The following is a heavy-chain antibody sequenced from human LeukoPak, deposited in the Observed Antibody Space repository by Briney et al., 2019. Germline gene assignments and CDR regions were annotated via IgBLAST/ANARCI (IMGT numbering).Heavy chain of an antibody. J-gene: IGHJ4*02. V-gene: IGHV3-74*01. D-gene: IGHD4-17*01. CDR1: GFTFETYW. CDR3: ARDEPTVTTGPPVGS. Sequence: GGSLRLSCTASGFTFETYWMHWVRQAPGKGLVWVSCINGYGTTTNYADSVKGRFTISRDNAKNTLYLQMNSLRVEDTAVYYCARDEPTVTTGPPVGSWGQGTLVTVSS. CDR2: INGYGTTT.